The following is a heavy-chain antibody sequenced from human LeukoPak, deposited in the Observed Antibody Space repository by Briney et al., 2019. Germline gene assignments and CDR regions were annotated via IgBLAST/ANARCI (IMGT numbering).Heavy chain of an antibody. D-gene: IGHD6-19*01. CDR1: GGTFSSYA. CDR2: IIPILGIA. Sequence: SVKVSCKASGGTFSSYAISWVRQAPGQGLEWMGRIIPILGIANYAQKFQVRVTITADKSTSTAYMELSSLRSEDTAVYYCARGLQWLVSDAFDIWGQGTMVTVSS. CDR3: ARGLQWLVSDAFDI. J-gene: IGHJ3*02. V-gene: IGHV1-69*04.